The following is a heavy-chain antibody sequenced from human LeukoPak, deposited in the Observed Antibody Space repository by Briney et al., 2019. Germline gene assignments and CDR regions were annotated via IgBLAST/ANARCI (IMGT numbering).Heavy chain of an antibody. CDR3: ARGRYYYDSSGTEFDY. CDR2: INPSGGST. J-gene: IGHJ4*02. V-gene: IGHV1-46*01. CDR1: GYTFTSYY. Sequence: VASVKVSCKASGYTFTSYYMHWVRQAPGQGLEWMGIINPSGGSTSYAQKFQGRVTMTRDTSTSTVYMELSSLRSEDTAVYYCARGRYYYDSSGTEFDYWGQGTLVTVSS. D-gene: IGHD3-22*01.